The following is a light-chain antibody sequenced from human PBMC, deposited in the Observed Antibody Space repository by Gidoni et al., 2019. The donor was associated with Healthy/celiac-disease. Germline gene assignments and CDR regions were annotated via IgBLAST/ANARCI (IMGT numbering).Light chain of an antibody. Sequence: DIELTQSTGTLSVSPGERAPLSCRASQSVSSSYLAWYQHKPGPAPRLLIYGASSRATGIPDRFSGSGSGTYFTLTTSRLEPEDFAVYYCQQYGSSPITFGQGTRLEIK. CDR3: QQYGSSPIT. J-gene: IGKJ5*01. CDR1: QSVSSSY. V-gene: IGKV3-20*01. CDR2: GAS.